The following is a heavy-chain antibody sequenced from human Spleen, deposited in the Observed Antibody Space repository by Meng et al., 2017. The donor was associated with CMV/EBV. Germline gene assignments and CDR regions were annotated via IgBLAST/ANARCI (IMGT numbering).Heavy chain of an antibody. CDR3: AREVGYDYVWGSYRYTWFDY. CDR1: XCSISSYY. J-gene: IGHJ4*02. Sequence: QVQLQESGPGLVKPSXXXXXXCXGSXCSISSYYWSWIRQPAGKGLEWIGRIYTSGSTNYNPSLKSRVTMSVDTSKNQFSLKLSSVTAADTAVYYCAREVGYDYVWGSYRYTWFDYWGQGTLVTVSS. D-gene: IGHD3-16*02. CDR2: IYTSGST. V-gene: IGHV4-4*07.